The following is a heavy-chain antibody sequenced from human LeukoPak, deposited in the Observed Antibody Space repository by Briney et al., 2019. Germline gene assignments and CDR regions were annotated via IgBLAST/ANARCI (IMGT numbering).Heavy chain of an antibody. Sequence: PGGSLRLPCAASGFTFSSYSMIWVRQAPGKAREWVSSISNSSSYIYYADSVKGRFTIYRDNAKNSLYLQMNSLRAEDTAVYYCARDPRVAGSYYFDYWGQGTLVTVSS. J-gene: IGHJ4*02. V-gene: IGHV3-21*01. D-gene: IGHD6-19*01. CDR1: GFTFSSYS. CDR3: ARDPRVAGSYYFDY. CDR2: ISNSSSYI.